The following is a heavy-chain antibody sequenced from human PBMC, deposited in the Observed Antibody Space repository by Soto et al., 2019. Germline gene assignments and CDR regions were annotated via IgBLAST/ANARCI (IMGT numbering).Heavy chain of an antibody. Sequence: QVQLVESGGGVVQPGRSLRLSCAASGFPFTTYGMHWVREGPGKGLEWVAVISYDGSNKYYADSVKGRFTISRDNSKNMLYKQMNILRPEDTALYYCVGGHYYFDYRGQGTLVTVSS. D-gene: IGHD2-15*01. CDR3: VGGHYYFDY. J-gene: IGHJ4*02. CDR2: ISYDGSNK. CDR1: GFPFTTYG. V-gene: IGHV3-30*03.